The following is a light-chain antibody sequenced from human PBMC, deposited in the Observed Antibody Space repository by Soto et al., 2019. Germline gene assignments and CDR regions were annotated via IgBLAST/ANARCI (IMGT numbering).Light chain of an antibody. V-gene: IGLV3-21*02. CDR1: NIGAYS. CDR3: QVWDSDSDPSYV. CDR2: DDT. Sequence: SYELTQPRSVSVAPGQTARITCGGNNIGAYSVYWYQQKPGQGPVLVVYDDTNRPSGIPGRFSGSNSGNTATLTISSVEAGDEAAYYCQVWDSDSDPSYVFGGGTKLTVL. J-gene: IGLJ1*01.